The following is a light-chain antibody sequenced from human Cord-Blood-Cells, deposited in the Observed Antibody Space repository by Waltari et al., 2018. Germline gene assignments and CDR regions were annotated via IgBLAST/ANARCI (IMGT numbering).Light chain of an antibody. CDR2: GKN. CDR1: SLRSYK. V-gene: IGLV3-19*01. Sequence: SSELTQDPAVSVALGQTVRITCQGDSLRSYKASWYQQKPGQAPVLVIYGKNNRPSGIPDRFSDSSSGNTASLTITGAQAEDEADYYCTSRDSRGNLVVFGGGTKLTIL. J-gene: IGLJ2*01. CDR3: TSRDSRGNLVV.